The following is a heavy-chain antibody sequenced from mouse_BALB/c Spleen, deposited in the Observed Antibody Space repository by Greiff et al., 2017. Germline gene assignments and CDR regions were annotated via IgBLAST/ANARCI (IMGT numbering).Heavy chain of an antibody. Sequence: EVQGVESGGGLVKPGGSLKLSCAASGFTFSDYYMYWVRQTPEKRLEWVATISDGGSYTYYPDSVKGRFTISRDNAKNNLYLQMSSLKSEDTAMYYCATYYFDYWGQGTTLTVSS. J-gene: IGHJ2*01. CDR3: ATYYFDY. CDR1: GFTFSDYY. V-gene: IGHV5-4*02. CDR2: ISDGGSYT.